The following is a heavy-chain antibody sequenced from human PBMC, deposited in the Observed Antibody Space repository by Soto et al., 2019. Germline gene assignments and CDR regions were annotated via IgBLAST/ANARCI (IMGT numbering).Heavy chain of an antibody. CDR2: IDYSGST. J-gene: IGHJ5*02. V-gene: IGHV4-31*03. Sequence: QVQLQESGPGLVKPSQTLSLTCTVSGGSISSGGYYWSWIRQHPGKGLEWIGYIDYSGSTYYNPSLKSRVTISVDTSKNQFSLKLSSVTAADTAVYYCARDWRGFLEWEGGGWFDPWGQGTLVTVSS. CDR3: ARDWRGFLEWEGGGWFDP. CDR1: GGSISSGGYY. D-gene: IGHD3-3*01.